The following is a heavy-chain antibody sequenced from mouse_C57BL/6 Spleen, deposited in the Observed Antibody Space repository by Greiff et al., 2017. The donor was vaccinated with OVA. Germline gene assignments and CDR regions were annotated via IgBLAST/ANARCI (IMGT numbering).Heavy chain of an antibody. CDR2: IDPSDSYT. D-gene: IGHD2-4*01. CDR3: ARCYYDYDRAMDY. CDR1: GYTFTSYW. V-gene: IGHV1-59*01. Sequence: VPLQPPGAALVRPGTSVKLSCKASGYTFTSYWMHWVKQRPGQGLEWIGVIDPSDSYTNYNQKFKGKATLTVDTSSSTAYMQLSSLTSEDSAVYYCARCYYDYDRAMDYWGQGTSVTVSS. J-gene: IGHJ4*01.